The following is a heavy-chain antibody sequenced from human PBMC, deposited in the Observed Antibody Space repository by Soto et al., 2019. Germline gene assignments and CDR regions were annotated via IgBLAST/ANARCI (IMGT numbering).Heavy chain of an antibody. CDR3: AKVITAAGTGRLNWFDP. V-gene: IGHV3-23*01. Sequence: GGSLRLSCAASGFTFSSYAMSWVRQAPGKGLEWVSAISGSGGSTYYADSVKGRFTISRDNSKNTLYLQMNSLRAEDTALYYCAKVITAAGTGRLNWFDPWGQGTLVTVSS. CDR2: ISGSGGST. D-gene: IGHD6-13*01. J-gene: IGHJ5*02. CDR1: GFTFSSYA.